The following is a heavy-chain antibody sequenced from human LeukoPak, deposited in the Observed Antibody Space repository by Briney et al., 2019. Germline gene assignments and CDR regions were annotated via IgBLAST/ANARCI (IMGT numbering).Heavy chain of an antibody. CDR1: GFTFSNAW. CDR2: IKSKTDGGTT. D-gene: IGHD6-13*01. J-gene: IGHJ4*02. CDR3: TSHLRRSWYFDY. Sequence: GGSLRLSCAASGFTFSNAWMSWVRQAPGKGLEWVGRIKSKTDGGTTDYAAPVKGRFTISRDDSKNTLYLQMNSLKTEDTAVYYCTSHLRRSWYFDYWGQGTLVTVSS. V-gene: IGHV3-15*01.